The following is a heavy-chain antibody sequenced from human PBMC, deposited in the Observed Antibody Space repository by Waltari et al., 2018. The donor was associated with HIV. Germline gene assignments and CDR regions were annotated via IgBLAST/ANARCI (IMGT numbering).Heavy chain of an antibody. V-gene: IGHV3-66*01. CDR2: IYSGGST. CDR1: GFTVSSNY. J-gene: IGHJ6*02. D-gene: IGHD2-2*03. CDR3: ARAGGYCSSTSCYYYGMDV. Sequence: EVQLVESGGGLVQPGGSLRLSCAASGFTVSSNYMSWVRQAPGKELEWVSVIYSGGSTYYADSVKGRFTISRDNSKNTLYLQMNSLRAEDTAVYYCARAGGYCSSTSCYYYGMDVWGQGTTVTVSS.